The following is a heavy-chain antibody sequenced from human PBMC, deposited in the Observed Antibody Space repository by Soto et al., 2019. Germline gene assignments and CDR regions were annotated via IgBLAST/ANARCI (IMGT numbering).Heavy chain of an antibody. V-gene: IGHV5-51*01. CDR1: GYTFTNYW. J-gene: IGHJ6*02. CDR3: AASIFYDEMDV. CDR2: IYPGDSDT. Sequence: EVQLVQSGAEVKKPGESLKISCKGSGYTFTNYWIGWVRQMPGKGLEWMGIIYPGDSDTKYNPSFQGQVTTSADKSITTTCVRWTSLKASDAAIYYCAASIFYDEMDVWGLGTTVTVSS.